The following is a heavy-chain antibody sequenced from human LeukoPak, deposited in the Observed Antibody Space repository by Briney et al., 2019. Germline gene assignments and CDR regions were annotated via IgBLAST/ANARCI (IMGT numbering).Heavy chain of an antibody. CDR3: ARVDYAVDWYSDL. Sequence: PSETLSLICTVSGGSISSGSYYWSWIRQPAGKGLEWIGRIYTSGSTNYNPSLKSRVTISVDTSKNQFSLKLRSVTAADTAVYYCARVDYAVDWYSDLWGRGTLVTVSS. V-gene: IGHV4-61*02. D-gene: IGHD4-17*01. CDR2: IYTSGST. J-gene: IGHJ2*01. CDR1: GGSISSGSYY.